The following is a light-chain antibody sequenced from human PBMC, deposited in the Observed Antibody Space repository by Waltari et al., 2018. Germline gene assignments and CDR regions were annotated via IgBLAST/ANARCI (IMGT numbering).Light chain of an antibody. J-gene: IGKJ4*01. V-gene: IGKV1-5*03. CDR2: KAS. Sequence: DIKMTQSPSTLSASVGDRVIFSCRASQSISKWLAWYQQKPGKAPELLIYKASTLESGVPARVSVSGSGTEFTLTISSLQPEYFASYFGQQYNSYSLLSFGGGTKVEIK. CDR1: QSISKW. CDR3: QQYNSYSLLS.